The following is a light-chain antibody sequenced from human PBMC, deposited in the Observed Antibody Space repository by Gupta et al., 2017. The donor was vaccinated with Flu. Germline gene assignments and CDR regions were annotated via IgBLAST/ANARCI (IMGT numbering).Light chain of an antibody. V-gene: IGLV2-14*03. J-gene: IGLJ1*01. Sequence: PLPPPASVAGSPQPTITISCTGTSSDVGGSDYVSWYQHPPDKAPKLIIYDVTKRPSGVSSRFSGSKSGNTASLTISGLQAEDETDYYCISYTSTSTFYVFGTGTKVTVL. CDR1: SSDVGGSDY. CDR3: ISYTSTSTFYV. CDR2: DVT.